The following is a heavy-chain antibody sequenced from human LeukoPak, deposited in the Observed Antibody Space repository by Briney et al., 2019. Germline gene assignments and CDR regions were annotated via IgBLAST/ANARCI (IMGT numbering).Heavy chain of an antibody. V-gene: IGHV4-34*01. Sequence: PSETLSLTCAVYGGSFSGYYWSWIRQPPGKGLEWIGEINHSGSTNYNPSLKSRVTISVDTSKNQFSLKLSSVTAADTAVYYCAREQLWLGIDYWGQGTLVTVSS. CDR3: AREQLWLGIDY. CDR2: INHSGST. D-gene: IGHD6-19*01. CDR1: GGSFSGYY. J-gene: IGHJ4*02.